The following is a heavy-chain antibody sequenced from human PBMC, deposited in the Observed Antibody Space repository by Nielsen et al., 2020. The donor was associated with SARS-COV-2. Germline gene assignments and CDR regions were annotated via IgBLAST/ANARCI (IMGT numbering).Heavy chain of an antibody. CDR1: GYTFTGYY. Sequence: ASVQVSCKASGYTFTGYYMHWVRQAPGQGLEWMGWINPNSGGTNYAQKFQGRVTMTRDTSISTAYMELSRLRSDDTAVYYCARTSRDGYNYNWYFDLWGRGTLVTVSS. J-gene: IGHJ2*01. V-gene: IGHV1-2*02. D-gene: IGHD5-24*01. CDR3: ARTSRDGYNYNWYFDL. CDR2: INPNSGGT.